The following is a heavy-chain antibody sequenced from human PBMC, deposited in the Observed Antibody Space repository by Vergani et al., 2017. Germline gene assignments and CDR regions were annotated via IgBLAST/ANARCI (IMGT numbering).Heavy chain of an antibody. J-gene: IGHJ3*02. CDR1: GGSFSGYY. V-gene: IGHV4-34*01. CDR2: INHSGST. D-gene: IGHD6-13*01. CDR3: ARVGSIAAAGTGTDAFDI. Sequence: QVQLQQWGAGLLKPSDTLSLTCAVYGGSFSGYYWSWIRQPPGKGLEWIGEINHSGSTNYNPSLKSRVTISVYTSKNQFSLKLSSVTAADTAVYYCARVGSIAAAGTGTDAFDIWGQGTMVTVSS.